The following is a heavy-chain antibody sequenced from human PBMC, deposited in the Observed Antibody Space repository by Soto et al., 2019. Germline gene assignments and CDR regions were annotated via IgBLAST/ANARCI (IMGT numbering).Heavy chain of an antibody. Sequence: EVQFLESGGVSVQPGGSLRLSCAASGFTFSSSDLTWVRQAPGKGLEYVSVITTGGTATYYTDSVRGRFTISRDDSMNTRYLPMSSLRVDDTAIYYCATSHGGHWGQGTLVTVSS. D-gene: IGHD3-10*01. V-gene: IGHV3-23*01. CDR3: ATSHGGH. J-gene: IGHJ4*02. CDR1: GFTFSSSD. CDR2: ITTGGTAT.